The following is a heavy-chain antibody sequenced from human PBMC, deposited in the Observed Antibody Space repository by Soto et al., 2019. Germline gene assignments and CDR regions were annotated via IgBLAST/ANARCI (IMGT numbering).Heavy chain of an antibody. V-gene: IGHV3-30*03. CDR3: VRYSYYDDSSGYYVCDY. D-gene: IGHD3-22*01. Sequence: QEKLVESGGGVVQPGGSLRLSCAASGLTFNRYGMHWVRQAPGTGLEWAEHISYGGSKQHDAESVKGRFTISRDSSKNTLYLQIHSLSAEYTAVYYCVRYSYYDDSSGYYVCDYWGQGTLGAVSA. J-gene: IGHJ4*02. CDR2: ISYGGSKQ. CDR1: GLTFNRYG.